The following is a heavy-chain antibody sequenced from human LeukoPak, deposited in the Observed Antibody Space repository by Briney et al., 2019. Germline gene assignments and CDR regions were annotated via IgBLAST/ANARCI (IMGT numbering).Heavy chain of an antibody. CDR1: GGSISSYY. J-gene: IGHJ4*02. Sequence: PSETLSLTCTVSGGSISSYYWSWLRQPPGKGLEWIGYVYYSGSTNYNPSLKSRVTISVDTSKNQFSLKLSSVTAADTAVYYCASHIAAAGTRPFDYWGQGTLVTVSS. CDR2: VYYSGST. V-gene: IGHV4-59*12. D-gene: IGHD6-13*01. CDR3: ASHIAAAGTRPFDY.